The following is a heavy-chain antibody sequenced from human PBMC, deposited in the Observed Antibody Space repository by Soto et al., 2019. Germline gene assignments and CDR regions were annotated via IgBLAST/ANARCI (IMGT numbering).Heavy chain of an antibody. CDR1: GFTFSSYA. J-gene: IGHJ6*02. D-gene: IGHD4-17*01. V-gene: IGHV3-30*04. Sequence: GGSLRLSCAASGFTFSSYAMHWVRQAPGKGLEWVAVISYDGSNKYYADSVKGRFTISRGNSKNTLYLQMNSLRADDPAVYYCARDKSFRCRGIDYGDYEDYYGMDVWGQGTTVTVSS. CDR3: ARDKSFRCRGIDYGDYEDYYGMDV. CDR2: ISYDGSNK.